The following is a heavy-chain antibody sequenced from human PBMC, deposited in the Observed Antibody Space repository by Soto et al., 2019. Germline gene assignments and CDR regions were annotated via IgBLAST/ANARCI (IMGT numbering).Heavy chain of an antibody. J-gene: IGHJ4*02. Sequence: GGSLRLSCAASGFTFSSYAMSWVRQAPGKGLEWVSALSGSGETTYYADSVKGRFTISRDNSKNTLYLQMNSLRAEDTAIYYCAKTVGTTSKFDYWGQGTLVTVSS. CDR1: GFTFSSYA. CDR3: AKTVGTTSKFDY. D-gene: IGHD1-26*01. CDR2: LSGSGETT. V-gene: IGHV3-23*01.